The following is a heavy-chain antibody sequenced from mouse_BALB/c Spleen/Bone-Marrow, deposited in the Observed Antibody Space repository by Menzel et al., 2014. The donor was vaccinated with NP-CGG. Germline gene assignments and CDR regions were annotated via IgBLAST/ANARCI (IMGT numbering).Heavy chain of an antibody. V-gene: IGHV5-12-2*01. J-gene: IGHJ4*01. Sequence: EVMLVESGGGLVQPGGSLKLSCAASGFTFRTYTMSWVRQTPEKRLEWVAYISSAGGVTYYQDTVKGRFTISRDNAKNTLYLQMSGLKSEDTAMYYCAPLTGSMDYWGQGTSVTVSS. CDR3: APLTGSMDY. CDR1: GFTFRTYT. CDR2: ISSAGGVT.